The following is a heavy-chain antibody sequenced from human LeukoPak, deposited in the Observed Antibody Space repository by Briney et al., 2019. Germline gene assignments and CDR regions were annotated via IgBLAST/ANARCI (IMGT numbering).Heavy chain of an antibody. Sequence: GGSLRLSCAASGFTFSSYSMNWVCQAPGKGLEWVSSISSSSSYIYYADSVKCRFTISRDNAKNSLCLQMNSLRAEDTAVYYCAREPWGDYYFDYWGQGTLVTVSS. V-gene: IGHV3-21*04. J-gene: IGHJ4*02. CDR3: AREPWGDYYFDY. CDR2: ISSSSSYI. CDR1: GFTFSSYS. D-gene: IGHD2-21*02.